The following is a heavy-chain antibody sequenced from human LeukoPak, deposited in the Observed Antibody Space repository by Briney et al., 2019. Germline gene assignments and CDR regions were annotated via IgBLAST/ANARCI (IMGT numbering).Heavy chain of an antibody. CDR3: ARKRGGWLNWYFDL. CDR2: IKQDGSEK. V-gene: IGHV3-7*03. D-gene: IGHD6-19*01. Sequence: GGSLRLSCAASGFTFSSYWMSWVRQAPGKGLEWVANIKQDGSEKYYVDSVKGRFTISRDNAKNSLYLQMNSLRAEDTAVYYCARKRGGWLNWYFDLWGRGTLVTVSS. J-gene: IGHJ2*01. CDR1: GFTFSSYW.